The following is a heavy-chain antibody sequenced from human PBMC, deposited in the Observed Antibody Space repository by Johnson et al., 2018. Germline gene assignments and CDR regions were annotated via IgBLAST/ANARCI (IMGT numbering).Heavy chain of an antibody. CDR1: GFTLGDHY. D-gene: IGHD6-13*01. Sequence: QVQLVESGGGLVQPGGSLRLSCATSGFTLGDHYMDWVRQAPGTGLEWVADISYDGRNKNYAASVKGRLPISRDNSKNTLYVQMDSLRAEDTAVYYCAKDRSVRYSSRWSDAFDIWGPGTMVTVSS. CDR2: ISYDGRNK. V-gene: IGHV3-30*18. J-gene: IGHJ3*02. CDR3: AKDRSVRYSSRWSDAFDI.